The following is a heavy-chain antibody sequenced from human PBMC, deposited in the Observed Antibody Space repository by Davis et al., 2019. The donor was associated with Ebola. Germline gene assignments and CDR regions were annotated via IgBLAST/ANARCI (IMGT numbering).Heavy chain of an antibody. D-gene: IGHD6-19*01. J-gene: IGHJ3*02. CDR3: ARDAQWLVGGAFDI. CDR2: IYHSGST. V-gene: IGHV4-4*02. Sequence: SETLSLTCAVSGGSISSSNWWSWVRQPPGKGLEWIGEIYHSGSTNYNPSLKSRVTISVDKSKNQFSLKLSSVTAADTAVYYCARDAQWLVGGAFDIWGQGTMVTVSS. CDR1: GGSISSSNW.